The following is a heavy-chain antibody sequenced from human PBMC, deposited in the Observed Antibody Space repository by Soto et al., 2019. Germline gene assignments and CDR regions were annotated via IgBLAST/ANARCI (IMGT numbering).Heavy chain of an antibody. CDR3: ARHGYVSSIGVAGTFDF. CDR2: IYYSGNT. J-gene: IGHJ4*02. Sequence: QLQLQESGPGLVKPSETLSLTCSVSGGSISSGSYYWGWIRQPPGKGLEWIASIYYSGNTYYTPSLKSRVTMSVDTSKNQFSLKLSSVTAADTAVYYCARHGYVSSIGVAGTFDFWGQGALVTVSS. D-gene: IGHD6-19*01. V-gene: IGHV4-39*01. CDR1: GGSISSGSYY.